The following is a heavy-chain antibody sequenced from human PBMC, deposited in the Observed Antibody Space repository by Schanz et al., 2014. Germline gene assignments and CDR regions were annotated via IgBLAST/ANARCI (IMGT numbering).Heavy chain of an antibody. Sequence: VHLEESGGGVVQPGRSLRLSCAASGFTFHTYDMHWVRQAPGKGLEWVAIIWYDGSNKYYADSVKGRFTISRDNSKNTLFLQMSSLRAEDTAVYFCAKYGGGYSYGFVEYWGQGILVTVSS. CDR3: AKYGGGYSYGFVEY. CDR2: IWYDGSNK. D-gene: IGHD5-18*01. CDR1: GFTFHTYD. J-gene: IGHJ4*02. V-gene: IGHV3-33*08.